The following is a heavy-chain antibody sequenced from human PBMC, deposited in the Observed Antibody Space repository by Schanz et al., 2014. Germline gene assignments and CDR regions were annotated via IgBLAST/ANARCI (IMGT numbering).Heavy chain of an antibody. CDR1: GLTFTSAW. CDR3: AKKVPAYNPFDS. CDR2: VHPGGST. J-gene: IGHJ4*02. D-gene: IGHD1-1*01. Sequence: EVQLLESGGGLVQPGGSLRLSCATSGLTFTSAWMSWVRQAPGKGLEWVSFVHPGGSTYYPDSVKGRFTISRDNSKNTLYLQMDSLRAEDTAVYFCAKKVPAYNPFDSWGQGTLVTVSS. V-gene: IGHV3-66*01.